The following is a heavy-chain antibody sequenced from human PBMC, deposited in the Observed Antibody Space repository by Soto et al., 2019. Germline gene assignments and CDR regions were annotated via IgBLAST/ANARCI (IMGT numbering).Heavy chain of an antibody. CDR3: ATGGYHFDY. Sequence: GGSLRLSCEGSGFIFSNAWMNWVRQAPGKGLEWVGRIKSEPNGGTTDYAAPVKGRFTVSRDDSKRTVYLQMNSLKAEDTAVYYCATGGYHFDYWGQGTLVTVSS. D-gene: IGHD2-15*01. V-gene: IGHV3-15*01. J-gene: IGHJ4*02. CDR2: IKSEPNGGTT. CDR1: GFIFSNAW.